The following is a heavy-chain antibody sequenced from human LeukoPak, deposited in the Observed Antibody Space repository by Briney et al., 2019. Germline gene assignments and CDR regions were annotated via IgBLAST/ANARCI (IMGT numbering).Heavy chain of an antibody. CDR2: ISSSSNYI. Sequence: GGSLRLSCVVSGFTFSSYSMNWVRQAPGKGLEWVSSISSSSNYIYYADSVRGRFTISRDNAKNSLYLQMNSLRAGDTAVYYCARVPDAFDIWGQGTMVTVSS. CDR1: GFTFSSYS. J-gene: IGHJ3*02. CDR3: ARVPDAFDI. V-gene: IGHV3-21*01.